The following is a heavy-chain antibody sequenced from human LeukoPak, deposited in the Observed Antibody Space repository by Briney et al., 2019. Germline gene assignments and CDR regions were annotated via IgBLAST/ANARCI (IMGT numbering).Heavy chain of an antibody. J-gene: IGHJ4*02. CDR2: ILPHSGDT. D-gene: IGHD2-2*01. CDR3: ARPPRDLVSAAPFDY. V-gene: IGHV1-2*02. CDR1: GYSFSVYY. Sequence: GALVTVSCKASGYSFSVYYIQWLRQVPGEGLEWVGWILPHSGDTYYAQKFRGRVTMTTDTSINTAYMELSRLKSDDTGIYFCARPPRDLVSAAPFDYWGQGTLVAVSS.